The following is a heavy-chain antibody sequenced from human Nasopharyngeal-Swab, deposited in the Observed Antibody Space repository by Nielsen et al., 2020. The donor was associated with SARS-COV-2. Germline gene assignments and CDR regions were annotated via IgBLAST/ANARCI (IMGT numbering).Heavy chain of an antibody. CDR2: IKQDGSEK. D-gene: IGHD6-19*01. V-gene: IGHV3-7*05. CDR3: ARVGSSGWYSGGYFDY. Sequence: VRQMPGKGLAWVANIKQDGSEKYYVDSVKGRFTISRDNAKNSLYLQMNSLRAEDTAVYYCARVGSSGWYSGGYFDYWGQGTLVTVSS. J-gene: IGHJ4*02.